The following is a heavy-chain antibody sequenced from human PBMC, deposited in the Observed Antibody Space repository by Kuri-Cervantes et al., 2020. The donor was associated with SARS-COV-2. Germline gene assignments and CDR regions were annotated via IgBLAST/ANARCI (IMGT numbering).Heavy chain of an antibody. V-gene: IGHV4-39*01. Sequence: AETLSLTCTVSGGSISSSSYYWGWVGQPPGQGLEWIGSIYYSGSTYYNPSLKSSVTICVNTSKNQYPLKLSSVTAADTAVYYCARRNMDVWGKGTTVTVSS. CDR3: ARRNMDV. J-gene: IGHJ6*03. CDR1: GGSISSSSYY. CDR2: IYYSGST.